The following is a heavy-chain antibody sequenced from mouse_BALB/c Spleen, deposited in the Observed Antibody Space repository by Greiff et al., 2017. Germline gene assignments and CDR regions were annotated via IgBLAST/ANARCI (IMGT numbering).Heavy chain of an antibody. CDR2: INSNGGST. CDR3: ARQGVRPNYYAMDY. Sequence: EVQRVESGGGLVKLGGSLKLSCAASGFTFSSYYMSWVRQTPEKRLELVAAINSNGGSTYYPDTVKGRFTISRDNAKNTLYLQMSSLKSEDTALYYCARQGVRPNYYAMDYWGQGTSVTVSS. V-gene: IGHV5-6-2*01. D-gene: IGHD1-2*01. CDR1: GFTFSSYY. J-gene: IGHJ4*01.